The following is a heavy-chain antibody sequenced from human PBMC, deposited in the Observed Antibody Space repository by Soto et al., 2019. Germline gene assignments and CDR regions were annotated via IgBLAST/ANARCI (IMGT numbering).Heavy chain of an antibody. V-gene: IGHV1-69*08. CDR1: GATFSRYT. Sequence: QVQLVQSGAEVKKPGSSVKVSCKASGATFSRYTISWVRQAPGQGLEWMGRIIPILGIANYAQKFQGRVTIIADKSTSTAYMELSSLRSEDTAVYYCARDPSEGYCSGGSCYSRWFDPWGQGTLVTVSS. CDR3: ARDPSEGYCSGGSCYSRWFDP. CDR2: IIPILGIA. J-gene: IGHJ5*02. D-gene: IGHD2-15*01.